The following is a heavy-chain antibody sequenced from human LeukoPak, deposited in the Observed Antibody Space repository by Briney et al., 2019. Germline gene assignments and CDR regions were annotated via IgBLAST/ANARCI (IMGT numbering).Heavy chain of an antibody. V-gene: IGHV4-39*07. CDR1: GGSITISSYY. Sequence: SETLSLTCTVSGGSITISSYYWGWIRQPPGKGLEWIGSIHYSGSTNYNPSLKSRVTISVDTSNNQFSLKVNSVTAADTAVYYCARDAGHQLSRRNYYAMDVWGQGTTVTVSS. J-gene: IGHJ6*02. D-gene: IGHD1-1*01. CDR3: ARDAGHQLSRRNYYAMDV. CDR2: IHYSGST.